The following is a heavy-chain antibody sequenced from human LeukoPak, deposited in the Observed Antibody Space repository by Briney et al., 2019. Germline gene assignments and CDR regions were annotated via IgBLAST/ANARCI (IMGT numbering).Heavy chain of an antibody. D-gene: IGHD6-19*01. Sequence: TSETLSLTCTVSGGSISSYYWSWIRQPAGKGLEWIGRIYTSGSTNYNPSLKSRVTMSVDTSKNQFSLKLSSVTAADTAVYYRARGFTSGWYWWFDPWGQGTLVTVSS. CDR3: ARGFTSGWYWWFDP. CDR1: GGSISSYY. CDR2: IYTSGST. J-gene: IGHJ5*02. V-gene: IGHV4-4*07.